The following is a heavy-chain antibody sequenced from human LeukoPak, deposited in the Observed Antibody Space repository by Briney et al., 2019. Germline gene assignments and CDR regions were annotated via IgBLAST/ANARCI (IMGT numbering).Heavy chain of an antibody. CDR1: GGTFSSYA. CDR2: IIPIFDTV. J-gene: IGHJ4*02. D-gene: IGHD5-18*01. CDR3: ARSGLGRYRSGRMGGFVY. Sequence: SVKVSCKASGGTFSSYAISWVRQAPGQGLDWMGRIIPIFDTVNYAQKFQGRVTITTDESTSTAYMELSSLRSEATAVYYCARSGLGRYRSGRMGGFVYWGQGTLVTVSS. V-gene: IGHV1-69*05.